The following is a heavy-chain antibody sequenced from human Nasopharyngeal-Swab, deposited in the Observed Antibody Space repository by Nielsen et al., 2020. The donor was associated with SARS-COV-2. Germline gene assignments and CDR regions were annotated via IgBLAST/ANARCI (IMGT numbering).Heavy chain of an antibody. D-gene: IGHD6-13*01. V-gene: IGHV3-49*03. CDR1: GFSFVDYA. Sequence: GGSLRLSYTASGFSFVDYAMSWFRQAPGKGLEWIAFIRSNIHGGTTEYAASVRGRFVMSRDDSKLIAYLLLNSLKTEGTGVYYCTRVLVAAGPMLDYWGQGTLVTVSS. J-gene: IGHJ4*02. CDR2: IRSNIHGGTT. CDR3: TRVLVAAGPMLDY.